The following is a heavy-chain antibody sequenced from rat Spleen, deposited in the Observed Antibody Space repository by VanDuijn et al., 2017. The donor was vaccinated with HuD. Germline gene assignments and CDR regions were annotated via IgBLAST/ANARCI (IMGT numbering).Heavy chain of an antibody. V-gene: IGHV5-25*01. CDR1: GFTFSDYY. J-gene: IGHJ2*01. Sequence: EVQLVESGGGLVQPGRSLKLSCAASGFTFSDYYMAWVRQAPTKGLEWVASFSPIGVSTYYRDSVKGRFTISRDNAKSTLYLQMDSLRSEDTATYYCARSGTLDYWGQGVMVTVSS. CDR3: ARSGTLDY. CDR2: FSPIGVST.